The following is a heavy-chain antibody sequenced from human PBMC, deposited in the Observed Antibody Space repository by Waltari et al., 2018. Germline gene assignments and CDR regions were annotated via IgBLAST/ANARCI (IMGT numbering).Heavy chain of an antibody. CDR2: IYYSGNT. J-gene: IGHJ4*02. D-gene: IGHD3-22*01. Sequence: QVQLQESGPGLVKSSETLSLTCTVSGGSISSYYWSWIRQPPGKGLEWIGYIYYSGNTNHNPPLKSRVTISIDTSKNQFSLKLSSVTAADTAVYYCARRRYYYDSSGHYYDYWGQGTLVTVSS. CDR1: GGSISSYY. CDR3: ARRRYYYDSSGHYYDY. V-gene: IGHV4-59*08.